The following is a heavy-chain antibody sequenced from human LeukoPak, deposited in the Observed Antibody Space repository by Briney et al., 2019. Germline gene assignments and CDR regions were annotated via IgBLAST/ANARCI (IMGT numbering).Heavy chain of an antibody. CDR2: INPSGGST. Sequence: ASVEVSCKASGYTFTNYHMHWVRQAPGQGLEWMGIINPSGGSTSYAQKFQGRVTMTRDTSTSTVNMELSSLRSEDTAVYYCARAKTNDYGDYRPQFDPWGQGTLVTVSS. J-gene: IGHJ5*02. V-gene: IGHV1-46*01. CDR1: GYTFTNYH. D-gene: IGHD4-17*01. CDR3: ARAKTNDYGDYRPQFDP.